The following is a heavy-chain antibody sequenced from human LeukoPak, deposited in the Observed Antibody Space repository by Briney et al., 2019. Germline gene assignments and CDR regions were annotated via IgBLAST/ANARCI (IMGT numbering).Heavy chain of an antibody. CDR2: IKSKTDGGTI. Sequence: GGSLRLSCANSGFIFTNAWMKWVRQAPGKGLEWVGRIKSKTDGGTIDYAAPVKGRFTISRDDSKNTLYLQMDNLKTEDTAIYYCSTPSFWGQGTLVTVSS. V-gene: IGHV3-15*07. CDR1: GFIFTNAW. J-gene: IGHJ4*02. CDR3: STPSF.